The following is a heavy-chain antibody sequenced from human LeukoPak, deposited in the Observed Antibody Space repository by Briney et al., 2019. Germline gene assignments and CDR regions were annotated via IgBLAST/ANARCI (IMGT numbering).Heavy chain of an antibody. Sequence: SETLSLTCTVSGGSISSGGYYWSWIRQHPGKGLEWIGYIYYSGSTYYNPSLKSRVTISVDTSKNQFSLKLSSVTAADTAVYYCARTWELPNFDYWGQGTLVTVSS. CDR2: IYYSGST. J-gene: IGHJ4*02. V-gene: IGHV4-31*03. D-gene: IGHD1-26*01. CDR1: GGSISSGGYY. CDR3: ARTWELPNFDY.